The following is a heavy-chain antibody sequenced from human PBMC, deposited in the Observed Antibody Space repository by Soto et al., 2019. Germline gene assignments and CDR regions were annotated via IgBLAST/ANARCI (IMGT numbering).Heavy chain of an antibody. CDR2: IYYSGST. CDR1: GGSISSYY. CDR3: ARDPYFDSSGYYSPWGYFDL. Sequence: QVQLQESGPGLVKPSETLSVTCTVSGGSISSYYWSWIRQPPGKGLEWIGYIYYSGSTKYNASLKSRGSISVDTSKNQFSLKLSSVTAADTAVYYCARDPYFDSSGYYSPWGYFDLWGRGTLVTVSS. D-gene: IGHD3-22*01. V-gene: IGHV4-59*01. J-gene: IGHJ2*01.